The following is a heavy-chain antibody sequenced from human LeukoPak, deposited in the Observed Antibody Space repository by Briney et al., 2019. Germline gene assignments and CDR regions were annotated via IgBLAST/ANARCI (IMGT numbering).Heavy chain of an antibody. CDR1: GGTFSSYA. J-gene: IGHJ4*02. CDR2: INPSGGST. CDR3: ARDYLEGSDSSGYYSFDY. D-gene: IGHD3-22*01. Sequence: ASVKVSCKASGGTFSSYAISWVRQAPGQGLEWMGIINPSGGSTSYAQKFQGRVTMTRDTSTSTVYMELSSLRSEDTAVYYCARDYLEGSDSSGYYSFDYWGQGTLVTVSS. V-gene: IGHV1-46*01.